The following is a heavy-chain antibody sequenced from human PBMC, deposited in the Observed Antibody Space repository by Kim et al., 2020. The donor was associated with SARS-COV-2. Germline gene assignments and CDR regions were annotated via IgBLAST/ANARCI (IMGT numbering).Heavy chain of an antibody. D-gene: IGHD1-26*01. J-gene: IGHJ4*02. Sequence: YAASRKDRFTIYRDNSRNTLYLQMNSLRPEDTSVYYCAKATYRGSYYADSWGQGTLVTVSS. CDR3: AKATYRGSYYADS. V-gene: IGHV3-30*02.